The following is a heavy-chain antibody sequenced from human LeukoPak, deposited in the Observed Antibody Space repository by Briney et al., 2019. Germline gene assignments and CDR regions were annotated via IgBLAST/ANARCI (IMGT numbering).Heavy chain of an antibody. J-gene: IGHJ4*02. V-gene: IGHV3-7*01. D-gene: IGHD5-18*01. CDR1: GFTFSSYW. CDR3: ARDPSRGYTYGYGDY. CDR2: IKQDGSEK. Sequence: GGSLRLSCAASGFTFSSYWMNWVRQPRGKGLEWVANIKQDGSEKYYVDSVKGRFTISRDNAKKSLYLQMNSLRAEDTGVYYCARDPSRGYTYGYGDYWGQGILVTVSS.